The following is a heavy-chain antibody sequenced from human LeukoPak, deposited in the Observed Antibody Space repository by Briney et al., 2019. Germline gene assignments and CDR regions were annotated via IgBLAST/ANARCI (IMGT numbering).Heavy chain of an antibody. Sequence: ASVEVSCKASGYTFTSYDINWLRQATGQGLEWMGWMNPNSGNTGYAQKFQGRVTITRNTSISTAYMELSSLRSEDTAVYYCARGRSIVVVPAAMIGPGNNWFDPWGQGTLVTVSS. CDR3: ARGRSIVVVPAAMIGPGNNWFDP. J-gene: IGHJ5*02. CDR1: GYTFTSYD. CDR2: MNPNSGNT. D-gene: IGHD2-2*01. V-gene: IGHV1-8*03.